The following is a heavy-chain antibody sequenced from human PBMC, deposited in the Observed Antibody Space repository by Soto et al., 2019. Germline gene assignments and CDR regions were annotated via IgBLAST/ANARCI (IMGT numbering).Heavy chain of an antibody. J-gene: IGHJ6*02. Sequence: QVQLVQSGAEVKKPGSSVKVSCKASGGTFNRYAISWVRQAPGQGLEWMGGILPIFGIGNDAQRFQGRVTITAAEFTGTASMARSSPSSEDTGVSYCESSSSSLVGVVCIPPCYYSEMEVWGPGTKVIIAS. CDR3: ESSSSSLVGVVCIPPCYYSEMEV. V-gene: IGHV1-69*01. CDR1: GGTFNRYA. D-gene: IGHD3-3*01. CDR2: ILPIFGIG.